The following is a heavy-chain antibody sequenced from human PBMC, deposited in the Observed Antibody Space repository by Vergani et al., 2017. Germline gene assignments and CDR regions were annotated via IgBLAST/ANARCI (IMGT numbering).Heavy chain of an antibody. J-gene: IGHJ6*03. CDR2: ISHDGNKK. Sequence: QVQLVESGGSMVQPGRSLRLSCAASGFTFSNYGLHWVRQAPGQGLEWVAVISHDGNKKYYVDSVKGRFTISRDNSKNTLYLYMNSLRADDTAVYYCAKDPRLKEDYYYYYMDVWGKGTTVTVSS. V-gene: IGHV3-30*18. CDR3: AKDPRLKEDYYYYYMDV. CDR1: GFTFSNYG.